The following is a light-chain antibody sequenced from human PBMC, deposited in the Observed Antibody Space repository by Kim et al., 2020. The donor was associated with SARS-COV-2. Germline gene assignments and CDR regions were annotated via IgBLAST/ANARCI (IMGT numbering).Light chain of an antibody. Sequence: ALGQTGRIQCQGDSLRSYYASWYQQKPGQAPVLVIYGKNNRPSGIPDRFSGSSSGNTASLTITGAQAEDEADYYCNSRDSSGNHLVFGGGTQLTVL. J-gene: IGLJ3*02. CDR2: GKN. CDR1: SLRSYY. V-gene: IGLV3-19*01. CDR3: NSRDSSGNHLV.